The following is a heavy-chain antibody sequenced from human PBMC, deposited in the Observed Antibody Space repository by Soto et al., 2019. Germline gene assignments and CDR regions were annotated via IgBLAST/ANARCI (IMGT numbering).Heavy chain of an antibody. CDR1: GFTFSSYA. CDR3: AKDKISRGAKWELLKFPPAYFDY. CDR2: ISGSGGST. D-gene: IGHD1-26*01. Sequence: GGSLRLSCAASGFTFSSYAMSWVRQAPGKGLEWVSAISGSGGSTYYADSVKGRFTISRDNSKNTLYLQMNSLRAEDTAVYYCAKDKISRGAKWELLKFPPAYFDYWGQGTLVTVSS. V-gene: IGHV3-23*01. J-gene: IGHJ4*02.